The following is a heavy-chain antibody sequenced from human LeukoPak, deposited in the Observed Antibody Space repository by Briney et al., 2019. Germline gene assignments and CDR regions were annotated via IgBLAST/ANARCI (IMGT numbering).Heavy chain of an antibody. CDR1: GFTFSSYS. V-gene: IGHV3-21*01. D-gene: IGHD2-2*01. CDR3: ARHGGYCSSTSCYCDY. J-gene: IGHJ4*02. CDR2: ISSSSSYI. Sequence: PGGSLRLSCAASGFTFSSYSMNWVRQAPGKGLEWVSSISSSSSYIYYADSVKGRFTISRDNAKNSLYLQMNSLRAEDTAVYYRARHGGYCSSTSCYCDYWGQGTLVTVSS.